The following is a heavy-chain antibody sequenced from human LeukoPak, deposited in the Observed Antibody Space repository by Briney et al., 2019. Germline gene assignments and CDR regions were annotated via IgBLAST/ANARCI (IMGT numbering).Heavy chain of an antibody. D-gene: IGHD5-12*01. V-gene: IGHV3-66*01. CDR1: GYTFTSYG. J-gene: IGHJ4*02. CDR3: ARDLRDGYNYRYFDY. Sequence: ASVKVSCKSSGYTFTSYGISWVRQAPGKGLEWVSVIYSGGSTYYADSGKGRFTISRDNSKNTLYLQMNSLRAEDTAVYYCARDLRDGYNYRYFDYWGQGTLVTVSS. CDR2: IYSGGST.